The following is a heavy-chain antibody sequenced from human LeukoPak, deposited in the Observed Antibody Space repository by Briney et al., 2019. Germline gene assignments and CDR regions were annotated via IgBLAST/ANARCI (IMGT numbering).Heavy chain of an antibody. D-gene: IGHD3-22*01. CDR3: AGEGHYNDDTGYYYGGEDY. CDR2: IYTRGST. Sequence: SETLSLTCTVSGGSITSYYWSWIRQPAGKGLEWIGRIYTRGSTKYSPSLKSRVTLSVDTSKNQFSLRLSSVTAADTAVYYCAGEGHYNDDTGYYYGGEDYWGQGTLVTVSS. V-gene: IGHV4-4*07. CDR1: GGSITSYY. J-gene: IGHJ4*02.